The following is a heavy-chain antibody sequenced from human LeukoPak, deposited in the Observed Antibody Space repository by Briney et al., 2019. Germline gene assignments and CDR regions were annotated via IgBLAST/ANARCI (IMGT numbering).Heavy chain of an antibody. D-gene: IGHD3-9*01. CDR3: TGSTTGYYSY. CDR2: IGPSGTST. V-gene: IGHV3-64D*06. J-gene: IGHJ4*02. Sequence: PGGSLRLSCSASGFSFSAYAMHWVRQAPGRGLEYVSAIGPSGTSTYFADSVKGRFTISRDNSKNTVYLQMSSLRTEDTAVYFCTGSTTGYYSYWGQGTLVTVSS. CDR1: GFSFSAYA.